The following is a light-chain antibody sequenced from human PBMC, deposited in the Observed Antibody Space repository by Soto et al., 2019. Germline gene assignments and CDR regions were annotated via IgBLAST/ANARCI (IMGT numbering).Light chain of an antibody. V-gene: IGLV2-14*01. Sequence: QSALTQPASVSGSPGQSITISCTGTSSDVGGYNYVSWYQQHPGKAPKLMIYEVSNRPSGVSNRFSGSKSGNTASLTISGLQAEDEADYYFSSYTSSSTLDVFGTGTQLTVL. J-gene: IGLJ1*01. CDR1: SSDVGGYNY. CDR3: SSYTSSSTLDV. CDR2: EVS.